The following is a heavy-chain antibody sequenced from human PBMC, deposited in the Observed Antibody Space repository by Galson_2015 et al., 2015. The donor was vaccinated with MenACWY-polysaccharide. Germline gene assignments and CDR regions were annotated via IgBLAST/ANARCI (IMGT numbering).Heavy chain of an antibody. D-gene: IGHD6-19*01. Sequence: SLRLSCAASGFTFSTYWMNWVRQAPGKGLEWVANIKEDGSEKYYVDSVKGRFTISRDNAKNSLYLQMNSLRAEDTAVYYCAGGAGTKRRPDYWGQGTLVTVSP. CDR2: IKEDGSEK. CDR1: GFTFSTYW. CDR3: AGGAGTKRRPDY. J-gene: IGHJ4*02. V-gene: IGHV3-7*01.